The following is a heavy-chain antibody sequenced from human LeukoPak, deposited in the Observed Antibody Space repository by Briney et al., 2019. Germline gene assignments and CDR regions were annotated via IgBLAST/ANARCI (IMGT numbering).Heavy chain of an antibody. CDR3: ARRTTSSWYDFDY. CDR2: IYPGDSDT. D-gene: IGHD6-13*01. CDR1: GYRFTTYW. V-gene: IGHV5-51*01. J-gene: IGHJ4*02. Sequence: GESLKISCEASGYRFTTYWIGWVRQMPGKGLEWMGIIYPGDSDTRYSPSFQGQVTISADKSISTAYLQLSSLKASDTAMYYCARRTTSSWYDFDYWGQRTLVTVSS.